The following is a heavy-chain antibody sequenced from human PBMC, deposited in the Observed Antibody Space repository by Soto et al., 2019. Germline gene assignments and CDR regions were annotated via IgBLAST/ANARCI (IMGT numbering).Heavy chain of an antibody. D-gene: IGHD3-10*01. Sequence: QVQLQESGPGLVKPSQTLSLTCTVSGGSINTVNYYWSWIRQSPDKCLEWIGHIYNAGTTYNNPSLTSRVTIAVDTSNNQFSLKLSSVSAADTAVYYCARGPSGDKVDYWGQGTLVTVSS. J-gene: IGHJ4*02. CDR3: ARGPSGDKVDY. V-gene: IGHV4-30-4*01. CDR2: IYNAGTT. CDR1: GGSINTVNYY.